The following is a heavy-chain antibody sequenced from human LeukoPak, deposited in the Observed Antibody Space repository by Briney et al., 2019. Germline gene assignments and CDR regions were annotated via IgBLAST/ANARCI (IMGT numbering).Heavy chain of an antibody. J-gene: IGHJ4*02. CDR3: ARVPGFGELHGDY. Sequence: PSETLSLTCTVSGGSISSYYWSWIRQPPGKGLEWIGYIYYSGSTNYNPSLKSRVTISVDTSKNQFSLKLSSVTAADTAVYYCARVPGFGELHGDYWGQGTLVTVSS. CDR2: IYYSGST. D-gene: IGHD3-10*01. CDR1: GGSISSYY. V-gene: IGHV4-59*01.